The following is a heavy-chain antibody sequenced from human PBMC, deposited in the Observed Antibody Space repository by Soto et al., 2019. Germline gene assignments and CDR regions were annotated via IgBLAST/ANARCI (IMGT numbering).Heavy chain of an antibody. D-gene: IGHD2-21*02. CDR3: ARYIVVVTATYAFDI. CDR1: GFTFSSYA. V-gene: IGHV3-30-3*01. Sequence: QVQLVESGGGVVQPGRSLRLSCAASGFTFSSYAMHWVRQAPGKGLAWVAVISYDGSNKYYADSVKGRFTISRDNSKNTLYLQMNSLRAEDTAVYYCARYIVVVTATYAFDIWGQGTMVTVSS. CDR2: ISYDGSNK. J-gene: IGHJ3*02.